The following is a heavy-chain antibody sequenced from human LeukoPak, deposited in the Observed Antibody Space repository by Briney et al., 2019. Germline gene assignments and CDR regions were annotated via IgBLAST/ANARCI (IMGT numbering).Heavy chain of an antibody. Sequence: PGGSLRLSCAASGFTFDDYGMTWVRQAPGKGLEWVSGINWNGDSTGYADSTKGRFTISRDNAKNSLYLQMNSLRAEDTALYYCARDFLAAATYYFDYWGQGTLVTVSS. V-gene: IGHV3-20*04. D-gene: IGHD6-13*01. CDR1: GFTFDDYG. CDR3: ARDFLAAATYYFDY. CDR2: INWNGDST. J-gene: IGHJ4*02.